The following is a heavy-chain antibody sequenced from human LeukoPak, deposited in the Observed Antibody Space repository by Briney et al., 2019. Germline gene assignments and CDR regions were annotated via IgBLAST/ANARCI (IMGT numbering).Heavy chain of an antibody. CDR2: IYHSGST. D-gene: IGHD1-26*01. J-gene: IGHJ4*02. V-gene: IGHV4-30-2*01. CDR1: GGSISSGGYS. CDR3: ASALPAHSGSYYLDY. Sequence: KPSETLSLTCADPGGSISSGGYSWSWIRQPPGKGLEWIGYIYHSGSTYYNPSLKSRVTISVDRSKNQFSLKLSSVTAADTAVYYCASALPAHSGSYYLDYWGQGTLVTVSS.